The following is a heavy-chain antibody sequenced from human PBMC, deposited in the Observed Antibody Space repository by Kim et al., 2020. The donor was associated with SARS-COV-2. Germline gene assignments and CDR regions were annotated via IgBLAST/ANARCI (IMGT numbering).Heavy chain of an antibody. CDR1: GYTFTSYG. CDR3: ARYYYGSGSYYQPYNWFDP. V-gene: IGHV1-18*01. D-gene: IGHD3-10*01. CDR2: ISAYNGNT. Sequence: ASVKVSCKASGYTFTSYGISWVRQAPGQGLEWMGWISAYNGNTNYAQKLQGRVTMTTDTSTSTAYMELRSLRSDDTAVYYCARYYYGSGSYYQPYNWFDPWGQGTLVTVSS. J-gene: IGHJ5*02.